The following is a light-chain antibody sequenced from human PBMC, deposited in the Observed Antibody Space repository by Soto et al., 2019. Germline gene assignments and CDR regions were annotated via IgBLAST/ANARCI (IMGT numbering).Light chain of an antibody. CDR1: QSVSSN. J-gene: IGKJ1*01. CDR2: GAS. Sequence: EIVMTQSPATLSVSPGERATLSCRASQSVSSNLAWYQQKPGQAPRLLIYGASTRATGIPARFSGSGSGTEFTLTISSLQSEDFAVYYCQQYNNFPRWTFGQGTKVEIK. V-gene: IGKV3-15*01. CDR3: QQYNNFPRWT.